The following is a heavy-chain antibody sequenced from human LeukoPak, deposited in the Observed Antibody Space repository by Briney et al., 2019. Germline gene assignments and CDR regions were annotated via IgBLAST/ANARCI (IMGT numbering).Heavy chain of an antibody. CDR2: ISSSSSYI. CDR1: GFTFSSYS. Sequence: GGSLRLSCAASGFTFSSYSMNWVRQAPGKGLEWVSSISSSSSYIYYADSVKGRFTISRDNAKNSLYLQMSSLRAEDTAVYCCARADWDTAMIDYWGQGTLVTVSS. D-gene: IGHD5-18*01. CDR3: ARADWDTAMIDY. V-gene: IGHV3-21*01. J-gene: IGHJ4*02.